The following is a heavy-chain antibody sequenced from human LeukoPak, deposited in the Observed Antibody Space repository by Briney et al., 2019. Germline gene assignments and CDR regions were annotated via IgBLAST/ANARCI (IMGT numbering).Heavy chain of an antibody. J-gene: IGHJ4*02. CDR1: GGSISSGGYS. CDR3: ARHGVITFYFDY. V-gene: IGHV4-30-2*03. CDR2: IYYSGST. Sequence: PSETLSLTCAVSGGSISSGGYSWSWIRQPPGKGLEWIGYIYYSGSTYYNPPLKSRVTISVDTSKNQFSLKLSSVTAADTAVYYCARHGVITFYFDYWGQGTLVTVSS. D-gene: IGHD3-16*01.